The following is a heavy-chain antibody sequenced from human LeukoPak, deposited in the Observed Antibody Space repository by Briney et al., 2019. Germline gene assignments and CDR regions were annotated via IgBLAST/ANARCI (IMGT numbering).Heavy chain of an antibody. Sequence: AGSLRLSCAASGFTFSSYAMHWVRQAPGKGLEWVAVISYDGSNKYYADSVKGRFTISRDNSKNTLYLQMNSLRAEDTAVYYCARGGGKVLRYFDWLLPFDYWGQGTLLTASS. CDR2: ISYDGSNK. CDR3: ARGGGKVLRYFDWLLPFDY. D-gene: IGHD3-9*01. V-gene: IGHV3-30-3*01. J-gene: IGHJ4*02. CDR1: GFTFSSYA.